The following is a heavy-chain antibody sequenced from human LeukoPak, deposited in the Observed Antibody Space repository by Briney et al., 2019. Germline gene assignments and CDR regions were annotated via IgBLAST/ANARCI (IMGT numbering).Heavy chain of an antibody. J-gene: IGHJ4*02. CDR3: ARGVYDILAGYRPYFFDY. D-gene: IGHD3-9*01. V-gene: IGHV3-21*01. CDR2: TSSSSSYK. CDR1: GFTFSSYS. Sequence: GGSLRLSCAASGFTFSSYSMDWVRQAPGKGLEWVSSTSSSSSYKYYADSVKGRFTVSRDNAKNSLYLQMNSLRAEDTAVYYCARGVYDILAGYRPYFFDYWGQGTLVTVFS.